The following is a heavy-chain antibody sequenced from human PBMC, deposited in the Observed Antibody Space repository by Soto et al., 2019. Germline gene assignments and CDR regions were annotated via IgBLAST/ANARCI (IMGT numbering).Heavy chain of an antibody. J-gene: IGHJ4*02. CDR1: GGSFSGYI. V-gene: IGHV4-34*01. CDR3: ARRYGYSFDY. CDR2: INHSGSA. D-gene: IGHD1-1*01. Sequence: PAEILSLTCDVCGGSFSGYIWTWIRQTPGKGLQWIGQINHSGSANYNPSLKSRVTISVDTSKNQFSLKLRSVTAADTDVYYCARRYGYSFDYWGQGTLVAVSS.